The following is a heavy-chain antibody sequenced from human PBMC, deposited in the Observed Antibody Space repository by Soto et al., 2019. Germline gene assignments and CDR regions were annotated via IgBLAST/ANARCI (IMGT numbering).Heavy chain of an antibody. J-gene: IGHJ4*02. Sequence: ASVKVSCKASGYTFTGYYMHWVRQAPGQGLEWMGWINPNSGGTNYAQKFQGWVTMTRDTSISTAYMELSRLRSDDTAVYYCAVTYYSGYDFGYYFDYWGQGTLVTVSS. D-gene: IGHD5-12*01. CDR1: GYTFTGYY. CDR3: AVTYYSGYDFGYYFDY. V-gene: IGHV1-2*04. CDR2: INPNSGGT.